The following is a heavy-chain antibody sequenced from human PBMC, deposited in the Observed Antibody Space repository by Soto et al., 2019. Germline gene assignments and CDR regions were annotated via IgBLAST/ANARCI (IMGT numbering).Heavy chain of an antibody. CDR3: AKSFTYDFWSGSPSPYYFDY. J-gene: IGHJ4*02. CDR1: GFTFSSYA. D-gene: IGHD3-3*01. CDR2: ISGSGGST. Sequence: PGGSLRLSCAASGFTFSSYAMSWVRQAPGKGLEWVSAISGSGGSTYYADSVKGRFTISRDNSKNTLYLQMNSLRAEDTAVYYCAKSFTYDFWSGSPSPYYFDYWGQGTLVTVSS. V-gene: IGHV3-23*01.